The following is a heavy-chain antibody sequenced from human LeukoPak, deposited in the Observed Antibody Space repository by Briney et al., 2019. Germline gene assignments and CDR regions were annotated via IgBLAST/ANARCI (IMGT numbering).Heavy chain of an antibody. Sequence: GASVKVSCKASGGTFSSYAISWVRQAPGQGLEWMGGIIPIFGTANYAQKFQGRVTITADESTSTAYMELSSLRSEDTAVYYCARVPSSGWWNWFDPWGQGTLVTVSS. CDR3: ARVPSSGWWNWFDP. CDR2: IIPIFGTA. CDR1: GGTFSSYA. D-gene: IGHD6-19*01. V-gene: IGHV1-69*13. J-gene: IGHJ5*02.